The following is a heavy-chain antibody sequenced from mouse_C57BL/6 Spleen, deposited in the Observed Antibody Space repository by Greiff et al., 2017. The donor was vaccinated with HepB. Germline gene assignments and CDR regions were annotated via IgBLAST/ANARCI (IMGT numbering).Heavy chain of an antibody. D-gene: IGHD2-3*01. V-gene: IGHV1-53*01. CDR3: ARLGSHDGDCGFDC. CDR2: INPSNGGT. Sequence: VQLQQPGPELVKPGASVKLSCKASGYTFTSYWMHWVKQRPGRGLEWIGNINPSNGGTNYNEKFKSKATLTVANSSSTADMLLSRLTSEDSAVYYCARLGSHDGDCGFDCWGKGTTLTVSS. J-gene: IGHJ2*01. CDR1: GYTFTSYW.